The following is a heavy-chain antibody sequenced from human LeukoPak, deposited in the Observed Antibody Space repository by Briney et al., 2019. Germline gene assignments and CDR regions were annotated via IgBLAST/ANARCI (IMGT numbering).Heavy chain of an antibody. J-gene: IGHJ4*02. V-gene: IGHV4-34*01. CDR3: ARGPTTIFDY. D-gene: IGHD5-12*01. Sequence: PSETLSLTCAVYGGSFSNYFWNWIRQPPGKGLEWIAEIHHTGHINYNPSLKSRVTISVDTSKNQFSLKLSSVTAADTAVYYCARGPTTIFDYWGQGTLVTVSS. CDR2: IHHTGHI. CDR1: GGSFSNYF.